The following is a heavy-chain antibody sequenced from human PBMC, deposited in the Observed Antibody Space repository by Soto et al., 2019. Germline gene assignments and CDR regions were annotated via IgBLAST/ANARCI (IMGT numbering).Heavy chain of an antibody. V-gene: IGHV1-8*01. Sequence: QVQLVQSGAEVKKPGASVKVSCKASGYTFTSYDINWVRQATGQGLEWMGWMNPNSGNTGYAQKFQGRVTMTRHTSISTAYRELSSLRSEDTALYYCASEGCSSTSCYIAYWGQGTLVTVSS. D-gene: IGHD2-2*02. CDR2: MNPNSGNT. J-gene: IGHJ4*02. CDR1: GYTFTSYD. CDR3: ASEGCSSTSCYIAY.